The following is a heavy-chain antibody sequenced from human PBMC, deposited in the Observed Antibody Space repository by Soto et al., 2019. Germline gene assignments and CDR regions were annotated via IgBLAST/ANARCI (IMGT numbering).Heavy chain of an antibody. CDR3: AKDVDGLEWLYYYGMDV. V-gene: IGHV3-23*01. Sequence: GGSLRLSCAASGFTFSSYAMNWVRQAPGKGLGWVSAISGSGFSTYYADSVKGRFTISRDNSKNTLYLQMNTLRAEDTAVYYCAKDVDGLEWLYYYGMDVWGQGTTVPSP. J-gene: IGHJ6*02. D-gene: IGHD3-3*01. CDR1: GFTFSSYA. CDR2: ISGSGFST.